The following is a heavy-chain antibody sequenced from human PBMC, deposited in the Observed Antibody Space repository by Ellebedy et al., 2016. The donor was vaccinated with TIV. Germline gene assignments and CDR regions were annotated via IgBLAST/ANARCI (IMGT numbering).Heavy chain of an antibody. J-gene: IGHJ6*02. CDR3: ARDRDILTGYPYYYYYYGMDV. D-gene: IGHD3-9*01. CDR1: GDSVSSNSAA. Sequence: SETLSLTCAISGDSVSSNSAAWNWIRQSPSRGLEWLGRTYYRSKWYNDYAVSVKSRITINPDTSKNQFSLQLNSVTPEDTAVYYCARDRDILTGYPYYYYYYGMDVWGQGTTVTVSS. CDR2: TYYRSKWYN. V-gene: IGHV6-1*01.